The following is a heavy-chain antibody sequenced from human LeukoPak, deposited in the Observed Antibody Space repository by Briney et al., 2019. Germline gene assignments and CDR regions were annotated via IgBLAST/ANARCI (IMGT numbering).Heavy chain of an antibody. J-gene: IGHJ4*02. CDR2: IIYSGST. Sequence: SETLSLTCTVSGGSISSSNYCWGWIRQPPGKGLEWIGNIIYSGSTYCNPSLKSRVTISVDTSKNQFSLKLSSVTAADTAVYYCARRVSSNWNPLQYFDYWGQGTLVTVSS. CDR3: ARRVSSNWNPLQYFDY. D-gene: IGHD6-13*01. CDR1: GGSISSSNYC. V-gene: IGHV4-39*01.